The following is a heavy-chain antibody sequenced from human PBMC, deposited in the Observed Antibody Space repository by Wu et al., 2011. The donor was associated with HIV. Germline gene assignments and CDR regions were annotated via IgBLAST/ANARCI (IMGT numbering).Heavy chain of an antibody. D-gene: IGHD5-12*01. V-gene: IGHV1-69*06. J-gene: IGHJ6*02. CDR3: ARASGYNFLRLYYGMDV. Sequence: QVQLVQSGAEVKKPGASVKVSCKTSGGTFNNYAINWVRQAPGQGFEWMGRIIPVYDTKNVAENFQDRVAISADKSTSTAYMELSSLRSEDTAVYYCARASGYNFLRLYYGMDVWGQGTTVSVSS. CDR2: IIPVYDTK. CDR1: GGTFNNYA.